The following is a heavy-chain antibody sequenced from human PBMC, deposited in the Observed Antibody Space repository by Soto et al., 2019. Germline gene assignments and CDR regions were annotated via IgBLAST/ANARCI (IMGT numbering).Heavy chain of an antibody. CDR3: TRSSGTTVTDS. J-gene: IGHJ5*01. V-gene: IGHV3-73*01. CDR2: IRTKPNSYAT. Sequence: EVQLVESGGGLVQPGGSLKLSCAASGFTFSVSAIHWVRQASGKGLEWVGRIRTKPNSYATAYAASVKGRFTISRDDSKNTAYLQMNSLKIEDTDVYYCTRSSGTTVTDSWGPGTLVTVSS. CDR1: GFTFSVSA. D-gene: IGHD4-17*01.